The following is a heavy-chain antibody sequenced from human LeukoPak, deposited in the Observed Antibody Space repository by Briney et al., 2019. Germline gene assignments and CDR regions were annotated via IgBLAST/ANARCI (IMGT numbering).Heavy chain of an antibody. CDR1: GGSTSSSSFY. J-gene: IGHJ4*02. D-gene: IGHD3-22*01. Sequence: SETLSLTCTVSGGSTSSSSFYWGWIRQPPGRGLECIGRISYSGRTYYNPSLQSRVTISVDTSKNQFSLRLSSVTAADTAVYYCARLRAYYYDSSGYYNFDFWGQGTLVTVSS. CDR2: ISYSGRT. CDR3: ARLRAYYYDSSGYYNFDF. V-gene: IGHV4-39*01.